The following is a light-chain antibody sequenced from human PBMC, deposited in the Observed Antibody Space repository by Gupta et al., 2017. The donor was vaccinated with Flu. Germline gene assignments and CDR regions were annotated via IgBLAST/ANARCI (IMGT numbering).Light chain of an antibody. CDR2: AAA. Sequence: DIQMTQSPSSLSASVGDRVTFTCRASQSIINYLNWYQQKPGKAPKLLIYAAATLESGVPSRFSGSGYATDFTLTITSRQPEDVATYYCQQTDSAPPYTFGQGSKMEIK. V-gene: IGKV1-39*01. CDR1: QSIINY. CDR3: QQTDSAPPYT. J-gene: IGKJ2*01.